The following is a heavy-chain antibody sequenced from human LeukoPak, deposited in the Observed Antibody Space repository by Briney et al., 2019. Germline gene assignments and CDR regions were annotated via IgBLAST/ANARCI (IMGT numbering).Heavy chain of an antibody. CDR1: GGSISSGDYY. J-gene: IGHJ3*02. D-gene: IGHD6-6*01. V-gene: IGHV4-30-4*01. CDR3: ARSSSSAQGAFDI. CDR2: IYYSGST. Sequence: SQTLSLTCTVSGGSISSGDYYWSWIRQPPGKGLEWIGYIYYSGSTNYNPSLKSRVTISVDTSKNQFSLKLSSVTAADTAVYYCARSSSSAQGAFDIWGQGTMVTVSS.